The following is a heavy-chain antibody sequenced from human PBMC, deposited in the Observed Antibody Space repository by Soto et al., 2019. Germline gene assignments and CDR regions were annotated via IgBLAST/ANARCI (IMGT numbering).Heavy chain of an antibody. J-gene: IGHJ4*02. Sequence: QVQLQESGPGLVKPSQTLSLTCTVSGGSMNSGGYCWNWIRQHPGEGLEWIGCISYGGTTSYNRSLTSRVTVAVDTAKNQFSLTLSAVTAADPAVYSCSRGILVWGQGTLITVSS. CDR1: GGSMNSGGYC. V-gene: IGHV4-31*03. CDR2: ISYGGTT. D-gene: IGHD2-15*01. CDR3: SRGILV.